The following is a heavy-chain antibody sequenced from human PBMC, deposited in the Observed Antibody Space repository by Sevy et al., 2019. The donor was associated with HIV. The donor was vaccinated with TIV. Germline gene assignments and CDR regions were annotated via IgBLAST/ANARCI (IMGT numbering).Heavy chain of an antibody. V-gene: IGHV1-46*01. Sequence: ASVKISCKASGYTFTSYYMHWVRQAPGQGLEWMGIINPSGGSTSYVQKFQGRVTMTRDTSTSTVYMELSSLRSEDTAVYYCARSGAGRGEVIDYRGQGTLVTVSS. CDR1: GYTFTSYY. CDR3: ARSGAGRGEVIDY. CDR2: INPSGGST. J-gene: IGHJ4*02. D-gene: IGHD3-16*01.